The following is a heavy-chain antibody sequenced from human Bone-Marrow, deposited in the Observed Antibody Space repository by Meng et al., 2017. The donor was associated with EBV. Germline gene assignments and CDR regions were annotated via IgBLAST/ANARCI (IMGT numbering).Heavy chain of an antibody. CDR2: INHSGST. J-gene: IGHJ2*01. CDR3: ARSAKGYFGL. CDR1: GGSFSGYY. Sequence: QVQLPEWGAGLLKPSETLSLTCAVYGGSFSGYYWSWIRQPPGKGLEWIGEINHSGSTNYSPSLKSRVTISVDTSKNQFSLKLSSVTAADTAVYYCARSAKGYFGLWGRGTLVTVSS. V-gene: IGHV4-34*01.